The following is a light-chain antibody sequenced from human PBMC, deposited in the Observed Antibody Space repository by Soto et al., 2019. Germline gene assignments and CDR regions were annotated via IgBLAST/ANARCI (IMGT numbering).Light chain of an antibody. CDR2: GAS. V-gene: IGKV3-20*01. CDR3: QQYGSSPWT. CDR1: QSVSSSY. J-gene: IGKJ1*01. Sequence: EIVLTQSPGTLSLSPGERATLSCRASQSVSSSYLAWYQQKPGQPPRLLIYGASSRSTGIPDRFSGSGCGTDFTLTISRLEPEDFAVYYCQQYGSSPWTFGQGTKVEIK.